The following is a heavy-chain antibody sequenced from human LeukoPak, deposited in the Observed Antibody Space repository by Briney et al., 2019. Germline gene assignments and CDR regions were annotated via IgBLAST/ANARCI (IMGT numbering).Heavy chain of an antibody. CDR3: AKDGDYYDSSGYSPGWGT. CDR2: IPYDGSNK. CDR1: GFTFSSYG. V-gene: IGHV3-30*18. J-gene: IGHJ4*02. D-gene: IGHD3-22*01. Sequence: GGSLRLSCAASGFTFSSYGMHWVRQAPGKGLEWVAVIPYDGSNKYYADSVKGRFTISRDNSKNTLYLQMNSLRAEDTAVYYCAKDGDYYDSSGYSPGWGTWGQGTLVTVSS.